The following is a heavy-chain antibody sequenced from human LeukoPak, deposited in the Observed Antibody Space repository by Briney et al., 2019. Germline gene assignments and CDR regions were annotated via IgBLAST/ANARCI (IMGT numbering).Heavy chain of an antibody. CDR3: ARDPLCYDSSGLGNAFDI. J-gene: IGHJ3*02. CDR2: IGTAGDT. CDR1: GFTFSSYD. V-gene: IGHV3-13*01. D-gene: IGHD3-22*01. Sequence: PGGSLRLSCAASGFTFSSYDMHWVRQATGKGLEWVSAIGTAGDTYYPGSVKGRFTISRENAKNSLYLQMNSLRAGDTAVYYCARDPLCYDSSGLGNAFDIWGQGTMVTVSS.